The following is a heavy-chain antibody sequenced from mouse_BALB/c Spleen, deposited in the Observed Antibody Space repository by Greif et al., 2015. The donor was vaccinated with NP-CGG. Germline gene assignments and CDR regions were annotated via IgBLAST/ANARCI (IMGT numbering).Heavy chain of an antibody. Sequence: VQLQQSGAELVKPGASVKLSCKAPGYTFTSYYMYWLKQRPGQGLEWIGEINPSNGGTNFNEKFKSKATLTVDKSSSTAYMQLSSLTSEDSAVYDCTITTVVAPFAYWGQGTLVTVSA. CDR2: INPSNGGT. J-gene: IGHJ3*01. CDR3: TITTVVAPFAY. CDR1: GYTFTSYY. V-gene: IGHV1S81*02. D-gene: IGHD1-1*01.